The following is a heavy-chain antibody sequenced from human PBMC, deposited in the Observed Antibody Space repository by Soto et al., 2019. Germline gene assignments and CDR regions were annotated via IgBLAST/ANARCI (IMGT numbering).Heavy chain of an antibody. D-gene: IGHD5-18*01. V-gene: IGHV1-18*01. J-gene: IGHJ6*02. CDR3: ARDPWLQLWLYYFGMDV. CDR2: ISAYNGNT. CDR1: GYTFTSYG. Sequence: GASVKVSCKASGYTFTSYGISWVRQAPGQGLEWMGWISAYNGNTNYAQKLQGRVTMTTDTSTSTAYMELRSLRSDDTAVYYCARDPWLQLWLYYFGMDVWGGGTTVTV.